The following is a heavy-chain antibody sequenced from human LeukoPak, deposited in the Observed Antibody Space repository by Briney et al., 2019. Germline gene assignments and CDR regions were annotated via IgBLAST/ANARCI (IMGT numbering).Heavy chain of an antibody. CDR2: MNPNSGNT. J-gene: IGHJ5*02. Sequence: EASVKVSCKASGYTFTSYDINWVRQATGQGLEWMGWMNPNSGNTGYAQKFQGRVTITRNTSISTAYMELSSLRSEGTAVYYCARGRKAYRKTPNWFDPWGQGTLVTVSS. CDR3: ARGRKAYRKTPNWFDP. V-gene: IGHV1-8*03. D-gene: IGHD3-16*01. CDR1: GYTFTSYD.